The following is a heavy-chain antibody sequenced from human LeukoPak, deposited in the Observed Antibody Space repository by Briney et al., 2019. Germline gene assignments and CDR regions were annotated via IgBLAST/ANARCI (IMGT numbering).Heavy chain of an antibody. CDR2: IYYSGST. CDR1: GGSISSSSYY. V-gene: IGHV4-39*07. D-gene: IGHD3-22*01. J-gene: IGHJ4*02. Sequence: PSETLSLTCTVSGGSISSSSYYWGWIRQPPGKGLEWIGSIYYSGSTYYNPSLKSRVTISVDTSKNQFSLKLSSVTAVDTAVYYCAREGYYDSSGYYYGEYFDYWGQGTLVTVSS. CDR3: AREGYYDSSGYYYGEYFDY.